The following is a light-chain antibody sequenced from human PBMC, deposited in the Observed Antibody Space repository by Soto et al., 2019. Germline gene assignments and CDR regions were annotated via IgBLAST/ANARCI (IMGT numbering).Light chain of an antibody. CDR1: QGISSY. CDR3: QQLNSYPRT. V-gene: IGKV1-9*01. J-gene: IGKJ1*01. Sequence: DIQLTQSPSFLSASVGDRITITCRASQGISSYLAWYQQKPGKVPKLLIYAASTLQSGVPSRFSGSGSGTEFTLTISSLQPEDFATYYCQQLNSYPRTFGKGTKVDIK. CDR2: AAS.